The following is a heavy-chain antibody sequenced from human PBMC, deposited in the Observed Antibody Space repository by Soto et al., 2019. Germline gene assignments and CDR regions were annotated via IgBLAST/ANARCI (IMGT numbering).Heavy chain of an antibody. CDR1: GFTFSDYY. CDR2: ISSSGSTI. J-gene: IGHJ4*02. D-gene: IGHD3-22*01. CDR3: ARDKGVGGYYENFDY. V-gene: IGHV3-11*01. Sequence: GGSLRLSCAASGFTFSDYYMSWIRRAPGKGLEWVSYISSSGSTIYYADSVKGRFTISRDNAKNSLYLQMNSLRAEDTAVYYCARDKGVGGYYENFDYWGQGTLVTVSS.